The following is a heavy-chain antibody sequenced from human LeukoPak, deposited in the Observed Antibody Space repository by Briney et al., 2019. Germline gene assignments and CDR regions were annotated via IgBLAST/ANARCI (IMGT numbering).Heavy chain of an antibody. J-gene: IGHJ3*02. CDR2: IYYSGST. D-gene: IGHD3-22*01. Sequence: PSETLSLTCTVSGGSISSYYWSWIRQPPGKGLEWIGYIYYSGSTNYNPSLKSRVTISVDTSKNQFSLKLSSVTAADTAVYYCARHEKGIDYYDSSGYPPPPDDRCDAFDIWGQGTMVTVSS. V-gene: IGHV4-59*08. CDR1: GGSISSYY. CDR3: ARHEKGIDYYDSSGYPPPPDDRCDAFDI.